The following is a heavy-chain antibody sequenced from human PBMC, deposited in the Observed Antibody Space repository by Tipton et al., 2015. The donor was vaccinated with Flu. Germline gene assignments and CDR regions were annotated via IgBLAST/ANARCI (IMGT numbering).Heavy chain of an antibody. D-gene: IGHD4-11*01. Sequence: LRLSCTISGDSIRSDYYWGWIRQPPGKGLEWIGHIFPTGTTYHKPSLKSRVTISINTSKNQLSPKVFSVTAADTAVYYCARRDYSNYVSDPKNWFDPWGQGILVTVSS. CDR1: GDSIRSDYY. CDR2: IFPTGTT. J-gene: IGHJ5*02. CDR3: ARRDYSNYVSDPKNWFDP. V-gene: IGHV4-38-2*02.